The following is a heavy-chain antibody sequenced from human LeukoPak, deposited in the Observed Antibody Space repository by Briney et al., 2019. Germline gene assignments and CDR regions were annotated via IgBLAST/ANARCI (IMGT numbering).Heavy chain of an antibody. CDR2: IYYSGRT. V-gene: IGHV4-59*01. CDR3: ARGYGGNAIDY. J-gene: IGHJ4*02. D-gene: IGHD4/OR15-4a*01. Sequence: SETLSLTCTVSGGSISSYYWRWVRQPPGKGLEWIGYIYYSGRTNYNPSLKSRVTISVDTSKNQFSLKLSSVTAADTAVYYCARGYGGNAIDYWGQGTLVTVSS. CDR1: GGSISSYY.